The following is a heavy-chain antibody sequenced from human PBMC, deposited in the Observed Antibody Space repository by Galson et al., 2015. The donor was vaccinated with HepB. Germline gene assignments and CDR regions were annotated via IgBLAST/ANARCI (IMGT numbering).Heavy chain of an antibody. CDR1: GYTFTGYY. Sequence: SVKVSCKASGYTFTGYYMHWVRQAPGQGLEWMGWINPNSGGTNYAQKFQGRVTMTRDTSISTAYMELSRLRSDDTAVYYCARGICGGSCYSRNWFDPWGQGTLVTVSS. V-gene: IGHV1-2*02. D-gene: IGHD2-15*01. CDR3: ARGICGGSCYSRNWFDP. J-gene: IGHJ5*02. CDR2: INPNSGGT.